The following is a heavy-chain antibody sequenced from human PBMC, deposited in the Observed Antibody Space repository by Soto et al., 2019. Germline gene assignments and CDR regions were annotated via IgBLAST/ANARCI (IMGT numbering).Heavy chain of an antibody. V-gene: IGHV4-59*01. Sequence: KPSETLSLTCTVSGGSISSYYWSWIRQPPGKGLEWIGYIYYSGSTNYNPSLKSRVTISVDTSKNQFSLKLSSVTAADTAVYYCASTGFSPDYYDSSVWFDPWGQGTLVTVSS. D-gene: IGHD3-22*01. CDR1: GGSISSYY. J-gene: IGHJ5*02. CDR2: IYYSGST. CDR3: ASTGFSPDYYDSSVWFDP.